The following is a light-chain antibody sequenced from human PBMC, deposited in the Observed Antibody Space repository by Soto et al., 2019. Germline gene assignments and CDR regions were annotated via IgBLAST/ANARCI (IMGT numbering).Light chain of an antibody. CDR2: SVS. V-gene: IGLV2-14*03. J-gene: IGLJ3*02. CDR3: SSFTSSTTRV. CDR1: SSDVGGFNY. Sequence: QSALTQPASVSGSPGQSITISCTGTSSDVGGFNYVSWYQQYPGKAPKLMIYSVSNRPSGVSNRFSGSKSGNTASLTISGIQAEDEADYYCSSFTSSTTRVFGGGTKLTV.